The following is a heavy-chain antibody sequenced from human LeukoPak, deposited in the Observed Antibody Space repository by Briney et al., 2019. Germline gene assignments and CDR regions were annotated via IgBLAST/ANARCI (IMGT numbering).Heavy chain of an antibody. Sequence: TSETLSLTCTVSGGSISSSSYYWGWIRQPPGKGQEWIGSIYYSGSTYYNPSLKSRVTISVDTSKNQFSLKLSSVTAADTAVYYCATLPAYYYGSGSYNYWGQGTLVTVSS. CDR1: GGSISSSSYY. D-gene: IGHD3-10*01. V-gene: IGHV4-39*07. CDR3: ATLPAYYYGSGSYNY. J-gene: IGHJ4*02. CDR2: IYYSGST.